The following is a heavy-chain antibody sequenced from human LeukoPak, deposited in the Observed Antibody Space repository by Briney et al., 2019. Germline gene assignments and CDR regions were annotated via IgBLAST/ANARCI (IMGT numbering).Heavy chain of an antibody. D-gene: IGHD6-13*01. J-gene: IGHJ5*02. CDR1: GGSFSGYY. Sequence: SETLSLTCAVYGGSFSGYYWSWIRQPPGKGLEWIGEINHSGSTNYNPSLKSRVTISVDTSKNQFSLKPSSVAAADTAVYYCAVKTLGFDPWGQGTLVTVSS. CDR3: AVKTLGFDP. V-gene: IGHV4-34*01. CDR2: INHSGST.